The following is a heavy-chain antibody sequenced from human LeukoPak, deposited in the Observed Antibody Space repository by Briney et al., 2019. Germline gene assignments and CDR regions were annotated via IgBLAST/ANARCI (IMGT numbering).Heavy chain of an antibody. D-gene: IGHD1-26*01. CDR3: VRQQTSHGNFDY. Sequence: GGSLRLSCSASGFTFSAYAMHWVRQATGKGLEWVSAIGTAGDTFYPGSVEGRFTISRENAKNSLSLQMNSLRAEDTAVYYCVRQQTSHGNFDYWGQGTLVTVSS. CDR2: IGTAGDT. V-gene: IGHV3-13*01. J-gene: IGHJ4*02. CDR1: GFTFSAYA.